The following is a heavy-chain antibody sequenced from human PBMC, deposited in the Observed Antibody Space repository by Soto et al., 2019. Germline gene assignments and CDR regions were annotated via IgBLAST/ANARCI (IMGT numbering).Heavy chain of an antibody. CDR1: GGSVSTDY. V-gene: IGHV4-59*02. J-gene: IGHJ5*02. CDR3: ASSHFYDSDNRGKWFDP. CDR2: VYYSGST. D-gene: IGHD3-22*01. Sequence: SETLSLTCTVSGGSVSTDYWNWIRQPPGKGLEWIGYVYYSGSTNYNPSLKSRVTMSIDTSTNQFFLKLRSVTAADTAIYYCASSHFYDSDNRGKWFDPWGQGTPVT.